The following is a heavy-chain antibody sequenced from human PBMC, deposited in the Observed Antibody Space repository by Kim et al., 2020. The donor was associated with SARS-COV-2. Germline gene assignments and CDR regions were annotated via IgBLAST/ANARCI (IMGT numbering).Heavy chain of an antibody. J-gene: IGHJ1*01. CDR3: ARTLKGIAAAGTTGLYFQH. V-gene: IGHV4-34*01. D-gene: IGHD6-13*01. Sequence: SRVTISVDTSKNQFSLKLSSVTAADTAVYYCARTLKGIAAAGTTGLYFQHWGQGTLVTVSS.